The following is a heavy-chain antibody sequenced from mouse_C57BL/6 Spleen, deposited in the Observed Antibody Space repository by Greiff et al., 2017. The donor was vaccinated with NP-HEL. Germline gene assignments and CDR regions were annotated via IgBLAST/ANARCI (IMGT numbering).Heavy chain of an antibody. CDR1: GFTFSSYA. D-gene: IGHD2-4*01. CDR2: ISDGGSYT. J-gene: IGHJ3*01. V-gene: IGHV5-4*01. Sequence: EVQLVESGGGLVKPGGSLKLSCAASGFTFSSYAMSWVRQTPEKRLEWVATISDGGSYTYYPDNVKGRFTISRDNAKNNLYLQMSHLKSEDTAMYYCARGGFDYPPFAYWGQGTLVTVSA. CDR3: ARGGFDYPPFAY.